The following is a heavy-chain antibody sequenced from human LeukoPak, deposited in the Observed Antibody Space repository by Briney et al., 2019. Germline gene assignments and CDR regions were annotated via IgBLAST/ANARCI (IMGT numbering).Heavy chain of an antibody. CDR3: ARDFYDSSGYYQGHNWFDP. CDR1: GYSISSGYY. J-gene: IGHJ5*02. CDR2: IHHSGST. V-gene: IGHV4-38-2*02. Sequence: SETLSLTCTVSGYSISSGYYWGWIRQPPGKGLEWIGSIHHSGSTNYNPSLKSRVTISVDTSKDQFSLKLSSVTAADTAVYYCARDFYDSSGYYQGHNWFDPWGQGTLVTVSS. D-gene: IGHD3-22*01.